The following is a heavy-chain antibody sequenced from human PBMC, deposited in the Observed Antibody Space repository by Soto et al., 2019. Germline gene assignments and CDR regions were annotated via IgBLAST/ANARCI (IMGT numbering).Heavy chain of an antibody. Sequence: QLQLQESGPGLVKPSETLSLTCTVSGGSLTNINSYWGWIRQPPGKGLEWVGSIYFSGSTYYNPSLKSRVTISVDTSKNHFSLTLSSVPAADSAVFSCARHELLGWFPPAFDIWGQGTMVTVSS. CDR3: ARHELLGWFPPAFDI. J-gene: IGHJ3*02. CDR1: GGSLTNINSY. D-gene: IGHD3-3*01. CDR2: IYFSGST. V-gene: IGHV4-39*01.